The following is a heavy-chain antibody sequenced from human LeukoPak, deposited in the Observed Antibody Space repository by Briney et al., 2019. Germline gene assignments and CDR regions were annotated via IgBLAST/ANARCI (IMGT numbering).Heavy chain of an antibody. CDR1: GGSISSGGYS. D-gene: IGHD1-26*01. CDR3: ARAGSRATNDAFDI. CDR2: IYHRGST. J-gene: IGHJ3*02. Sequence: KPSQTLSLTCAVSGGSISSGGYSWSWIRQPPGKGLEWIGYIYHRGSTYYNPSLKSRVTISVDRSKNQFSLKLSSVTAADTAVYYCARAGSRATNDAFDIWGQGTMVTVSS. V-gene: IGHV4-30-2*01.